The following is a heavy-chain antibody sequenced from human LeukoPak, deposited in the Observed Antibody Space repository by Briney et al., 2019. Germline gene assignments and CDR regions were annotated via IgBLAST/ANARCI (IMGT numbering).Heavy chain of an antibody. CDR2: IRSDGSNK. CDR3: ARDLGSYSSGWYMGFDY. J-gene: IGHJ4*02. V-gene: IGHV3-30*02. CDR1: GFTFSSYG. Sequence: GGSLRLSCAASGFTFSSYGMHWVRQAPGKGLEWVAFIRSDGSNKYYADSVKGRFTISRDNSKLYLQMNSLRAEDTAIYYCARDLGSYSSGWYMGFDYWGQGTLVTVSS. D-gene: IGHD6-19*01.